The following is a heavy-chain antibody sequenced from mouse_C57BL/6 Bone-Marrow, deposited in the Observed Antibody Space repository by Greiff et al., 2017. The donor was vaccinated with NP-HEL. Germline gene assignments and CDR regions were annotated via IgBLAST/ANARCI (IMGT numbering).Heavy chain of an antibody. CDR2: IWSGGST. CDR1: GFSLTSYG. Sequence: QVQLQQSGPGLVQPSQSLSITCTVSGFSLTSYGVHWVRQSPGKGLEWLGVIWSGGSTDYNAAFMSRLSITKDNSKSQVFFKMNSLQADDTAIYYCAKGDYSKRWYFDVWGTGTTVTVSS. V-gene: IGHV2-5*01. J-gene: IGHJ1*03. D-gene: IGHD2-5*01. CDR3: AKGDYSKRWYFDV.